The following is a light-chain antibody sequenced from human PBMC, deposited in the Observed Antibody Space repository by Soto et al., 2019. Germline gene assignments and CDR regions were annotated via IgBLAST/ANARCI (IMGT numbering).Light chain of an antibody. CDR1: QSINTF. CDR3: QQFNSPSST. J-gene: IGKJ2*01. V-gene: IGKV1-5*03. CDR2: KAS. Sequence: DIQMTQSPSTLSSSVGDRVTITCRASQSINTFLAWYQHKPGQAPKLLIYKASILESGVPSRFSGSGSETDFTLSINSLQPDDFAPYYCQQFNSPSSTFGQGTKLEIK.